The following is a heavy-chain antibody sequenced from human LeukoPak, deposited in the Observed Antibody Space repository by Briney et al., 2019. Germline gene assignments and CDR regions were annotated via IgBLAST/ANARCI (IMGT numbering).Heavy chain of an antibody. Sequence: SETLSLTCTVSGGSISSYYWSWIRQPPGKGLEWIGYIYYSGSTNYNPSLKSRVTISVDTSENQFSLKLSSVTAADTAVYYCARETVSGTSDAFDIWGQGTMVTVSS. CDR2: IYYSGST. CDR1: GGSISSYY. J-gene: IGHJ3*02. CDR3: ARETVSGTSDAFDI. V-gene: IGHV4-59*01. D-gene: IGHD1-1*01.